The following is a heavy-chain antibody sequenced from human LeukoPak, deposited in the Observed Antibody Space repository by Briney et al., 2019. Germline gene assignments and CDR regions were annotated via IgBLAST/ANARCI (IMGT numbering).Heavy chain of an antibody. V-gene: IGHV1-2*02. CDR2: INPNSGGT. D-gene: IGHD1-26*01. CDR1: GYTFTGYY. Sequence: GRSLRLSCAASGYTFTGYYMHWVRQAPGQGLEWMGWINPNSGGTNYAQKFQGRVTMTRDTSISTAYMELSRLRSDDTAVYYCARTASGSYRPIDYWGQGTLVTVSS. CDR3: ARTASGSYRPIDY. J-gene: IGHJ4*02.